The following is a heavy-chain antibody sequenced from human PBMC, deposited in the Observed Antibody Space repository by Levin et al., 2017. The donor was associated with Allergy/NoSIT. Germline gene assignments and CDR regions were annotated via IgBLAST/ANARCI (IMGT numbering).Heavy chain of an antibody. CDR2: ISSNGGST. J-gene: IGHJ6*03. D-gene: IGHD3-10*01. Sequence: GESLKISCAASGFTFSSYAMHWVRQAPGKGLEYVSAISSNGGSTYYANSVKGRFTISRDNSKNTLYLQMGSLRAEDMAVYYCARDSQRGFGELSGNYYYMDVWGKGTTVTVSS. CDR3: ARDSQRGFGELSGNYYYMDV. V-gene: IGHV3-64*01. CDR1: GFTFSSYA.